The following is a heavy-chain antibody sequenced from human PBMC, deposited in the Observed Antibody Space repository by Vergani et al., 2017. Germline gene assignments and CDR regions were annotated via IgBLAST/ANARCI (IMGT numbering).Heavy chain of an antibody. CDR1: GGSISNYY. J-gene: IGHJ4*02. V-gene: IGHV4-4*07. Sequence: QVQLQESGPGLLKPSETLSLTCTVSGGSISNYYWSWIRQPAGKGLEWIGRIYSSGSSNYNPSLKSRVTMSIDTSKNKFALRLTSVTAADTAIYYCARDRDEFDYWGQGTLVTVSS. CDR3: ARDRDEFDY. CDR2: IYSSGSS.